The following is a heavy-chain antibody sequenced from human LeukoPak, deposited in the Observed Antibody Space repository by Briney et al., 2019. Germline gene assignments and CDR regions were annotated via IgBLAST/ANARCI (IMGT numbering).Heavy chain of an antibody. J-gene: IGHJ6*03. D-gene: IGHD6-13*01. Sequence: GESLKISCKGSGYSFTSYWIGWVRQMPGKGLEWMGIIYPGDSDTRYSPSFQGQVTISADKSISTAYLQWSSLKASDTAMYYCARRGSSSWENYYYYMDVWGKGTTVTVSS. CDR3: ARRGSSSWENYYYYMDV. CDR2: IYPGDSDT. V-gene: IGHV5-51*01. CDR1: GYSFTSYW.